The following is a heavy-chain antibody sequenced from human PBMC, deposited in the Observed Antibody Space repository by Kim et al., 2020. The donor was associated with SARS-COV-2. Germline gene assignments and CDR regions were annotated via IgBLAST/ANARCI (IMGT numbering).Heavy chain of an antibody. CDR2: IKSKTDGGTT. CDR1: GFTFSNAW. Sequence: GGSLRLSCAASGFTFSNAWMSWVRQAPGKGLEWVGRIKSKTDGGTTDYAAPVNGRFTISRDDTKNTLYLQMNSLKTEDTAVYYCTTELVDIVATLNSFYYYYGMDVWGQGTTVTVSS. CDR3: TTELVDIVATLNSFYYYYGMDV. J-gene: IGHJ6*02. V-gene: IGHV3-15*01. D-gene: IGHD5-12*01.